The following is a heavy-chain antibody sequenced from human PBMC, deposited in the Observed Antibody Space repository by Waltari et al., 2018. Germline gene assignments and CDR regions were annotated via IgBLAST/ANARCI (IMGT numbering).Heavy chain of an antibody. J-gene: IGHJ5*02. Sequence: QVQLVQSGSELKKPGASVKVSCKASGYTFTNYAINWLRQAPGQGLELMGWINTNTGNPTYVQGFTGRLCFSLDTSVSTAYLQINSLKADDTAVYYCAREVVPAATIVVNWFDPWGQGTLVTVSS. CDR2: INTNTGNP. D-gene: IGHD2-2*01. CDR1: GYTFTNYA. V-gene: IGHV7-4-1*02. CDR3: AREVVPAATIVVNWFDP.